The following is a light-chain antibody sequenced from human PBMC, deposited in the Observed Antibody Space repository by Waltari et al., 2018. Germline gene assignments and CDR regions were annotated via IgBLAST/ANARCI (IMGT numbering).Light chain of an antibody. Sequence: EIVMTQSPAILSVSPGERATLSCRASHSVSFNLAWYQQKPGQTPRLLFYAASTRATGVPARFSGSGSGTEYTLTISSLQSEDFAVYVCQQYNNWPRTFGQGTKLEIK. CDR2: AAS. CDR3: QQYNNWPRT. CDR1: HSVSFN. V-gene: IGKV3-15*01. J-gene: IGKJ2*01.